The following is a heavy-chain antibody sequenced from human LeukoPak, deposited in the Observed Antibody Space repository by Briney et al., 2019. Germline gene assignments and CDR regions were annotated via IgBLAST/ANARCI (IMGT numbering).Heavy chain of an antibody. CDR2: IYPGDSDT. CDR3: ARSESHGGHHFDY. D-gene: IGHD4-23*01. CDR1: GYTFTGYY. V-gene: IGHV5-51*01. J-gene: IGHJ4*02. Sequence: GASVKVSCKASGYTFTGYYMHWVRQMPGKGLEWMGIIYPGDSDTRYSPSFQGQVTISADKSISTAYLQWSSLKASDTAMYYCARSESHGGHHFDYWGQGTLVTVSS.